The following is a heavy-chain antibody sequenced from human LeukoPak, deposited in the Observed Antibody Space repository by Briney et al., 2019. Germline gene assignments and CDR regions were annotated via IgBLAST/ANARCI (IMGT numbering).Heavy chain of an antibody. CDR2: INHSGST. J-gene: IGHJ4*02. Sequence: PSETLSLTCAVYGASFSGYYWSWVSQPPGKGLEWVGEINHSGSTNYNPSLKSRVTISVDTSKNQFSLKLSSVTAADTAVYDCARGPRYYYDSSGYLRNFDYWGQETLVTVSS. D-gene: IGHD3-22*01. CDR3: ARGPRYYYDSSGYLRNFDY. CDR1: GASFSGYY. V-gene: IGHV4-34*01.